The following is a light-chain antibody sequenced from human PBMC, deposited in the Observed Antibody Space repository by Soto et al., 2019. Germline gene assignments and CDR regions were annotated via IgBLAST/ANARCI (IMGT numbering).Light chain of an antibody. CDR2: CDS. J-gene: IGLJ2*01. V-gene: IGLV1-40*01. CDR1: SSNIGSGYD. CDR3: SATDDSLGGPV. Sequence: QPVLTQPPSVSGAPGQRVTISCIGSSSNIGSGYDVHWYQQFPRTAPKLLISCDSNRPSGVPDRFSASKSGTSASLAIRGLRSEDEADYFCSATDDSLGGPVFGGGTKLTVL.